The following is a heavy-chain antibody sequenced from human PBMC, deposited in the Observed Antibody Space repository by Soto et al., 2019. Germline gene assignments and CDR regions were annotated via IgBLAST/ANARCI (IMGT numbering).Heavy chain of an antibody. V-gene: IGHV1-18*04. CDR1: GYMFTTYG. J-gene: IGHJ4*02. Sequence: QVQLVQSGGEVKKPGASVEVSCRTSGYMFTTYGISWVRQAPGQGLEWMAWISAYNGNKKYAQKFQGRVTMTTDTSTSTVSMELRNLTLDDTGTYFCARTGGGMAARPLEYWGQGTLVTVSS. D-gene: IGHD6-6*01. CDR3: ARTGGGMAARPLEY. CDR2: ISAYNGNK.